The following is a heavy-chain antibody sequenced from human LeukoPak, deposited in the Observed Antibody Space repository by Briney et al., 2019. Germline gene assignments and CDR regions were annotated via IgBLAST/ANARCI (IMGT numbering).Heavy chain of an antibody. V-gene: IGHV4-59*12. CDR1: GGSISSYY. J-gene: IGHJ6*02. Sequence: SETLSLTCTVSGGSISSYYWSWIRQPPGKGLEWIGYIYYSGSTNYNPSLKSRVTISVDKSKNQFSLKLSSVTAADTAVYYCARARYCSSTSCYGMDVWGQGTTVTVSS. D-gene: IGHD2-2*01. CDR2: IYYSGST. CDR3: ARARYCSSTSCYGMDV.